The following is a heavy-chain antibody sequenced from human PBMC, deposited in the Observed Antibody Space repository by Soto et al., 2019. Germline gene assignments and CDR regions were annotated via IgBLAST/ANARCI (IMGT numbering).Heavy chain of an antibody. CDR2: VSGNGLSK. CDR3: ATTDASAHFDH. V-gene: IGHV3-23*01. J-gene: IGHJ4*02. CDR1: GITFEDYA. Sequence: EVRLLESGGGLVQPGGSLRLSCAASGITFEDYAISWVRQAPGKGMEWVSDVSGNGLSKHYADSVQDRFTISRDNSKHAVSLQMNSLRSDDTAVYYCATTDASAHFDHWGQGILVTVSS. D-gene: IGHD6-25*01.